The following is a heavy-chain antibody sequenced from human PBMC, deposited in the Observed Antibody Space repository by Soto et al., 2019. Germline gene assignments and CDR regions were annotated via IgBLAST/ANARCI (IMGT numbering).Heavy chain of an antibody. J-gene: IGHJ4*02. CDR2: ISASGGST. CDR3: AKGQNSGTYRFYFDY. Sequence: GGSLRLSCAASGITLSSYAMSWVRQAPGKGPEWVSGISASGGSTSYADSVKGRFTISRDNSKNTLYLQMNSLRADDTAVYHCAKGQNSGTYRFYFDYWGQGALVTISS. D-gene: IGHD1-26*01. V-gene: IGHV3-23*01. CDR1: GITLSSYA.